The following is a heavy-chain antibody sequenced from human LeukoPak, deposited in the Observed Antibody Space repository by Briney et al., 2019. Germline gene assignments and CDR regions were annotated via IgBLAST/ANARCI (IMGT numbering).Heavy chain of an antibody. CDR2: IYHSGST. D-gene: IGHD5-18*01. CDR3: ARGGDTAMVYYFDY. J-gene: IGHJ4*02. Sequence: PSETLSLTCTVSGYSISSGYYWGWIRQPPGKGLEWIGSIYHSGSTYYNPSLKSRVTISVDTSKNQFSLKLSSVTAADTAVYYCARGGDTAMVYYFDYWGQGTLVTVSS. CDR1: GYSISSGYY. V-gene: IGHV4-38-2*02.